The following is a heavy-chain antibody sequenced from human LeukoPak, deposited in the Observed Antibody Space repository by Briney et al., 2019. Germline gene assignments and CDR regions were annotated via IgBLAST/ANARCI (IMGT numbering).Heavy chain of an antibody. V-gene: IGHV3-23*01. J-gene: IGHJ4*02. D-gene: IGHD4-23*01. CDR3: AKSEGLTPTFFAY. CDR1: GFTFSRYS. Sequence: GGSLRLSCAASGFTFSRYSMNWVRQAPGKGLEWVSGISDSGNSVYYADSVKGRFTISRDISKNTLYLQMNSLRADDTAVYYCAKSEGLTPTFFAYWGQGTLVTVSS. CDR2: ISDSGNSV.